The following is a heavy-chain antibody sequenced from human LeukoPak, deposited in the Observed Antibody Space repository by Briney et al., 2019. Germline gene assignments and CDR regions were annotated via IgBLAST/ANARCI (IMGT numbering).Heavy chain of an antibody. J-gene: IGHJ3*02. CDR1: GFTFSSYA. V-gene: IGHV3-23*01. CDR2: ISSNGGNT. D-gene: IGHD6-19*01. CDR3: ASRPSSGWYGSAFDI. Sequence: GGSLRLSCAASGFTFSSYAMNWVRQAPGKGLEWVSFISSNGGNTDYADSVKGRFTISRDNSKNTLHLQMSSLRAEDTAVYYCASRPSSGWYGSAFDIWGQGTMVTVSS.